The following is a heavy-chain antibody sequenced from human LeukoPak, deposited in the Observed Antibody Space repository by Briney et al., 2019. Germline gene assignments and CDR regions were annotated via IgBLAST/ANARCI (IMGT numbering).Heavy chain of an antibody. Sequence: ASVKVSCKASGGTFSSYAISWVRQAPGQGLEWMGRIIPIFGIANYAQKFQGRVTITADKSTSTAYMELSSLRSEDTAVYYCARGIAAPPGYFDYWGRGTLVTVSS. CDR2: IIPIFGIA. D-gene: IGHD6-13*01. V-gene: IGHV1-69*04. CDR3: ARGIAAPPGYFDY. CDR1: GGTFSSYA. J-gene: IGHJ4*02.